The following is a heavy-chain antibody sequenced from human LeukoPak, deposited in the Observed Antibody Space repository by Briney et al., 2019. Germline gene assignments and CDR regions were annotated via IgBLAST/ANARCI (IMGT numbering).Heavy chain of an antibody. D-gene: IGHD2-2*01. CDR1: GATFSIYA. V-gene: IGHV1-69*05. CDR2: IIPFFGTA. CDR3: ARAGYCSSTSCYPVDLYYYYYYMDV. Sequence: SVKLSCNASGATFSIYAISWLRHAPGQGLEWRGGIIPFFGTANYAQKFHGRVTITTDEYTSTAYMELSSLRSEDTAVYYCARAGYCSSTSCYPVDLYYYYYYMDVWGKGTTVTVSS. J-gene: IGHJ6*03.